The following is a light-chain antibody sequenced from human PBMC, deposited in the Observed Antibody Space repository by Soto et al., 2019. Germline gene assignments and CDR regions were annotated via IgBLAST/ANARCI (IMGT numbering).Light chain of an antibody. Sequence: QSVLTQPPSVSAAPGQKGTISCSGSSSNIGNNYVSWYQQLPGTAPKLLIYDNNKRPSGIPDRLSGSKSGTSATLGITGLQTGDEADYYCGTWDSSLSAGPYVFGTGTKVTVL. CDR1: SSNIGNNY. CDR3: GTWDSSLSAGPYV. CDR2: DNN. V-gene: IGLV1-51*01. J-gene: IGLJ1*01.